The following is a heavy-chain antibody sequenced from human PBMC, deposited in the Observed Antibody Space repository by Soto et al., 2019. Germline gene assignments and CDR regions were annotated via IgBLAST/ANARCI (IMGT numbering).Heavy chain of an antibody. Sequence: EVQLVEAGGGLVQPGVSLRLSCTASGLTFSYYSLNWVRQRPGKGLEWVAHISSGSSTINYADSVRSRFTISRDDAKDSLYLQMNSLRDEDTAMYYCATDLSVAFVNKPFDFWGQGTLVSVSS. CDR2: ISSGSSTI. CDR3: ATDLSVAFVNKPFDF. J-gene: IGHJ4*02. CDR1: GLTFSYYS. D-gene: IGHD3-16*01. V-gene: IGHV3-48*02.